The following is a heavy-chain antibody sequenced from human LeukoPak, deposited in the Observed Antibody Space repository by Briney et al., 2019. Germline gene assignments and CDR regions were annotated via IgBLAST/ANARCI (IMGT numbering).Heavy chain of an antibody. D-gene: IGHD5-12*01. CDR1: GYSFTSHY. J-gene: IGHJ4*02. Sequence: ASVKVSCKASGYSFTSHYMHWVRQAPGQGLEWMGLINPSGSSTLYAQKFQGRVTMTRDMSTTTDYMELSSLRSEDTAVYYCARVVPTTLMNYFDYWGQGTRVTVSS. V-gene: IGHV1-46*01. CDR3: ARVVPTTLMNYFDY. CDR2: INPSGSST.